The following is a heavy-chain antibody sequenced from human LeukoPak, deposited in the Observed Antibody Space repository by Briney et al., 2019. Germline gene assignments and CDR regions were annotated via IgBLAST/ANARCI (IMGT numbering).Heavy chain of an antibody. Sequence: QPGGSLRLSCAASGFTFDDYTMHWVRQAPGKGLEWVSGISWNSGSIGYADSVKGRFTISRDNAKNSLYLQMNSLRGDDTALYYCAKDRRNDFDYWGQGTLVTVSS. J-gene: IGHJ4*02. D-gene: IGHD1-14*01. CDR2: ISWNSGSI. CDR3: AKDRRNDFDY. V-gene: IGHV3-9*01. CDR1: GFTFDDYT.